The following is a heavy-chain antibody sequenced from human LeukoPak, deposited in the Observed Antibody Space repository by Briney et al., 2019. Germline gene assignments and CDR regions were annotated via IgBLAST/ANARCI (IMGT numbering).Heavy chain of an antibody. Sequence: PGGSLRLSCAASGFTFSSYSMNWIRQPPGKGLEWIGYIYYSGSTYYNPSLKSRDTISVDTSKNQFSLKLSSVTAADTAVYYCARGANPRYIGYGSGCMDVWGQGTTVTVSS. CDR1: GFTFSSYS. CDR3: ARGANPRYIGYGSGCMDV. CDR2: IYYSGST. J-gene: IGHJ6*02. V-gene: IGHV4-59*08. D-gene: IGHD3-10*01.